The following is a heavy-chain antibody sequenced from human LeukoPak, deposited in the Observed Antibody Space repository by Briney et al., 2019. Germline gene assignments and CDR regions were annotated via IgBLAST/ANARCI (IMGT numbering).Heavy chain of an antibody. D-gene: IGHD4-23*01. J-gene: IGHJ4*02. CDR1: GGSISTYY. Sequence: SETLSLTCTVSGGSISTYYGNWIRQAPGKGLEWIGYIYYSGGTNYNPSLKSRVTISVDTSKNQFSLKLNSVTAADTAVYYCTRGPDGGNSLRYFDYWGQGTLVTVSS. CDR2: IYYSGGT. V-gene: IGHV4-59*12. CDR3: TRGPDGGNSLRYFDY.